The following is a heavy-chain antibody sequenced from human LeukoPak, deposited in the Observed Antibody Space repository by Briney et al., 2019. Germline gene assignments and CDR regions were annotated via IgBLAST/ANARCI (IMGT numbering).Heavy chain of an antibody. V-gene: IGHV4-31*03. CDR3: ARGGDRRGFDY. Sequence: PSETLSLTCTVSGDSISNGGYYWSWIRQHPRKGLEWIGYIYDSGTTYYNPALQSRVTISVDTSGNQFSLKLRSLTAADTAVYYCARGGDRRGFDYWGQGTLVTVSS. D-gene: IGHD1-14*01. CDR1: GDSISNGGYY. CDR2: IYDSGTT. J-gene: IGHJ4*02.